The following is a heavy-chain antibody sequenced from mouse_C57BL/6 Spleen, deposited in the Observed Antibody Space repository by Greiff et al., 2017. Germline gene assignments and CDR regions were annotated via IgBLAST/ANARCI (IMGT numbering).Heavy chain of an antibody. CDR3: ARDGIYDGYPYYAMDY. D-gene: IGHD2-3*01. CDR2: ISYDGSN. CDR1: GYSITSGYY. Sequence: VQLQQSGPGLVKPSQSLSLTCSVTGYSITSGYYWNWIRQFPGNKLEWMGYISYDGSNNYNPSLKNRISITRDTSKNQFFLKLNSVTTEDTATYYCARDGIYDGYPYYAMDYWGQGTSVTVSS. V-gene: IGHV3-6*01. J-gene: IGHJ4*01.